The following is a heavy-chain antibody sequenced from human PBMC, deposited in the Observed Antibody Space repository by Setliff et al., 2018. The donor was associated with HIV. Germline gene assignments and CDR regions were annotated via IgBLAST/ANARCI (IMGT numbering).Heavy chain of an antibody. CDR1: GFSISSGYF. J-gene: IGHJ5*02. CDR2: IHYSGST. D-gene: IGHD3-22*01. Sequence: PSETLSLTCTVFGFSISSGYFWGWIRQPPGKGLEWIGSIHYSGSTYYNSSLKSRVTMSVDTSKNQFSLKLTSVTAADMALYYCARDMTYYFDSSGSFGWFDPWGQGTLVTVSS. CDR3: ARDMTYYFDSSGSFGWFDP. V-gene: IGHV4-38-2*02.